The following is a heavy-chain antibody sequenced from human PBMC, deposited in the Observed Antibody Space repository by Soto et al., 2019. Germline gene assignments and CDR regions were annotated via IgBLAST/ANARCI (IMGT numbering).Heavy chain of an antibody. Sequence: EVQLVESGGGLVQPGRSLRLSCAASGFTFDDYAMHWVRQAPGKGLEWVSGISWNSGSIGYADSVKGRFTISRDNAKNSLYLQMNSLRAEDTALYYCAKDIGYCSGGSCYSSAFDIWGHGTMVTVSS. J-gene: IGHJ3*02. CDR1: GFTFDDYA. CDR2: ISWNSGSI. V-gene: IGHV3-9*01. D-gene: IGHD2-15*01. CDR3: AKDIGYCSGGSCYSSAFDI.